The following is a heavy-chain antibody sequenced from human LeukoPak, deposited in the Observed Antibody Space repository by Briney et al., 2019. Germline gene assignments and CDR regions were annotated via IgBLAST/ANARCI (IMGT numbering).Heavy chain of an antibody. CDR1: GFTFSSYG. J-gene: IGHJ4*02. D-gene: IGHD2-2*01. CDR2: ISYDGSNK. CDR3: ARSKWSSTNLMPPYFDY. Sequence: GRSLRLSCAASGFTFSSYGMHWVRQAPGKGLEWVAVISYDGSNKYYADSVKGRFTISRDNSKNSLYLQMNSLRAEDTAVYYCARSKWSSTNLMPPYFDYWGQGTLVTVSS. V-gene: IGHV3-30*03.